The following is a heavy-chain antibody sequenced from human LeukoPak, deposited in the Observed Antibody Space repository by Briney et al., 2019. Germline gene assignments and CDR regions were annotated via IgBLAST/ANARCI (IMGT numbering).Heavy chain of an antibody. CDR2: IYYSGST. J-gene: IGHJ6*04. CDR3: ARAPKTVTMVRGVIISAVDV. D-gene: IGHD3-10*01. Sequence: SETLSLTCTVSGGSISSYYWSWIRQPPGKGLEWIGYIYYSGSTNYNPSLKSRVTISVDTSKSQFSLKLSSVTAADTAVYYCARAPKTVTMVRGVIISAVDVWGKGTTVTVSS. V-gene: IGHV4-59*01. CDR1: GGSISSYY.